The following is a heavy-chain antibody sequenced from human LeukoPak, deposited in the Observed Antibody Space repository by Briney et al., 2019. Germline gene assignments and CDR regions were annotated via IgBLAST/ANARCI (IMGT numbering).Heavy chain of an antibody. Sequence: PSETLSLTCTVSGGSISSSSYYWGWIRQPPRKGLEWIGSIYYSGSTYYNPSLKSRVTISVDTSKNQFSLKLSSVTAADTAVYYCARSVRGDYDILTGSLFDLWGRGTLVTVSS. J-gene: IGHJ2*01. V-gene: IGHV4-39*01. CDR2: IYYSGST. CDR3: ARSVRGDYDILTGSLFDL. D-gene: IGHD3-9*01. CDR1: GGSISSSSYY.